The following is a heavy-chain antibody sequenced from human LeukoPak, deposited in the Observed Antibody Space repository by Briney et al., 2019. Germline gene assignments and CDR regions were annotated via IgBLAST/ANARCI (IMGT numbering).Heavy chain of an antibody. CDR3: ARDPGYTTDWFYYCYMDV. CDR1: GFMFNNYA. Sequence: PGGSLRLSCAASGFMFNNYAMHWVRQAPGKGLEHVSAISTDGDTPYYANSVKGRFTISGDNSKNTLYLQMGSLRVEDTAVYFCARDPGYTTDWFYYCYMDVWGKGTTVIVSS. J-gene: IGHJ6*03. D-gene: IGHD3-9*01. V-gene: IGHV3-64*01. CDR2: ISTDGDTP.